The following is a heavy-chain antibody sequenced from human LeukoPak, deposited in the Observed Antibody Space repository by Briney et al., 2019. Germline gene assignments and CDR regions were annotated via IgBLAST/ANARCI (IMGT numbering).Heavy chain of an antibody. Sequence: GGSLRLSCAASGFTFSSYGMHWVRQAPGKGLEWVAIISYDGSNKYYADSVKGRFTISRDNSKNTLYLQMNSLRAEDTAVYYCANGAEFQVGATDFDYWGQGTLVTVSS. D-gene: IGHD1-26*01. CDR3: ANGAEFQVGATDFDY. CDR1: GFTFSSYG. V-gene: IGHV3-30*18. J-gene: IGHJ4*02. CDR2: ISYDGSNK.